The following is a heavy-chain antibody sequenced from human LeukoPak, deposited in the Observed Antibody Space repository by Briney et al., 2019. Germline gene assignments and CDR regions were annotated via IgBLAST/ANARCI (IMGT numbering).Heavy chain of an antibody. J-gene: IGHJ4*02. CDR3: ARILHPGYGDCALVDY. CDR2: IFSNDEK. D-gene: IGHD4-17*01. Sequence: SGPVLVKPTDTLTLTCTVSGFSLSNARMGVSWIRQPPGKALEWLAHIFSNDEKSYSTSLKSRLTISKDTSKSQVVLTMANMDPVDTATYYCARILHPGYGDCALVDYWGQGTLVTVSS. CDR1: GFSLSNARMG. V-gene: IGHV2-26*01.